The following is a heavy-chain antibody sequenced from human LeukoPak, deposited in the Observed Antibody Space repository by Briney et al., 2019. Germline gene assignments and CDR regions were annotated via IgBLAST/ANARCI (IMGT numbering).Heavy chain of an antibody. CDR1: GYTFTSYY. CDR2: INPSGVSI. CDR3: ARAPVGVNGDEAFDI. D-gene: IGHD1-26*01. V-gene: IGHV1-46*01. J-gene: IGHJ3*02. Sequence: ASVKVSCKASGYTFTSYYMHWVRQAPGQGVEWMGIINPSGVSITYAQKFQGRVTMTRDMSTSTVYMELSSLRSEDTAVYYCARAPVGVNGDEAFDIWGQGTMVTVSS.